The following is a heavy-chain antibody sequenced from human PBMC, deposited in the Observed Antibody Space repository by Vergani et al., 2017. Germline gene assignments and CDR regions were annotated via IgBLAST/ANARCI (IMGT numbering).Heavy chain of an antibody. J-gene: IGHJ5*02. D-gene: IGHD3-10*01. Sequence: QVQLQESGPGLVKPSETLSLTCSVSDGSISGYYWNWIRQPAGKGLEWIGRVYASGSINYNPSLETRVTISGDTSKNQFSLKLNSVTAADTAVYYCGRVADFYGLGSRLLDLWGQGILVTVSS. CDR2: VYASGSI. V-gene: IGHV4-4*07. CDR1: DGSISGYY. CDR3: GRVADFYGLGSRLLDL.